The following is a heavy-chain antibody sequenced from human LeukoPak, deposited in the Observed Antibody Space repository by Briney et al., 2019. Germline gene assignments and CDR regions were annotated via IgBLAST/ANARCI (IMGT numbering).Heavy chain of an antibody. J-gene: IGHJ4*02. Sequence: SETLSLTCTVSGGSIGSYYWSWIRQPPGKGLEWIGYIYYSGSTNYNPSLKSRVTISVDTSKNQFSLKLSSVTAADTAVYYCARESGSGSYWGQGTLVTVSS. CDR2: IYYSGST. CDR1: GGSIGSYY. CDR3: ARESGSGSY. V-gene: IGHV4-59*12. D-gene: IGHD1-26*01.